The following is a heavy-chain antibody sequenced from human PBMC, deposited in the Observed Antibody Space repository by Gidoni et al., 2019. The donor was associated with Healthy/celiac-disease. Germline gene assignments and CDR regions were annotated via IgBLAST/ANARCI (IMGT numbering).Heavy chain of an antibody. CDR3: AFRSGYYERGNTFDY. J-gene: IGHJ4*02. D-gene: IGHD3-22*01. CDR2: ISGSGGST. Sequence: EVQLLESGGGLVQPGGSLRLSCAASGFTFSRYAMSWVRQAPGKGLEWVSAISGSGGSTYYADSVKGRFTISRDNSKNTLYLQMNSLRAEDTAVYYCAFRSGYYERGNTFDYWGQGTLVTVSS. V-gene: IGHV3-23*01. CDR1: GFTFSRYA.